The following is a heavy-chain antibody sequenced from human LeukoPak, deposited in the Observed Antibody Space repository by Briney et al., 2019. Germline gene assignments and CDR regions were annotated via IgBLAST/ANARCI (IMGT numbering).Heavy chain of an antibody. D-gene: IGHD3-10*01. CDR2: VYYSGST. CDR1: GGSISSSTYY. CDR3: ARQLSFHLFDY. V-gene: IGHV4-39*01. J-gene: IGHJ4*02. Sequence: KPSETLSLTCSVSGGSISSSTYYWGWIRQPPGKGLEWIGTVYYSGSTYYNPSLKGRVTISVDTSTNQFSLRLSSVTAADTAVYYCARQLSFHLFDYWGQGTLVTFSS.